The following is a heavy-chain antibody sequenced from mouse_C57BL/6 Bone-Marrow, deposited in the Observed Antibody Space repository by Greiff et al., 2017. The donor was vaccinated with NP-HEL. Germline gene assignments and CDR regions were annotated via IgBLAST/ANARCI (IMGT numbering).Heavy chain of an antibody. CDR1: GYTFTSYW. CDR2: IDPSDSYT. Sequence: VQLQQPGAELVRPGTSVKLSCKASGYTFTSYWMHWVKQRPGQGLEWIGEIDPSDSYTNYNQKFKGKATLTVDTSSSTAYMQLSSLTSEDSAVYYCARYCGSSFPAEDFDVWGTGTTVTVSS. D-gene: IGHD1-1*01. CDR3: ARYCGSSFPAEDFDV. J-gene: IGHJ1*03. V-gene: IGHV1-59*01.